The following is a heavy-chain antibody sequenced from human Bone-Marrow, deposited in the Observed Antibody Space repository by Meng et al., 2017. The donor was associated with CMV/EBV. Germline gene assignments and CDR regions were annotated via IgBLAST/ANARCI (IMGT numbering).Heavy chain of an antibody. D-gene: IGHD2-2*01. J-gene: IGHJ3*02. CDR3: ARDCSSTSCCI. Sequence: GESLKISCAASGFTFSSYAMHWVRQAPGKGLEWVAVISYDGSNKYYADSVKGRFTISRDNSKNTLYLQMNSLRAEDTAVYYCARDCSSTSCCIWGQGTMVTVSS. CDR1: GFTFSSYA. V-gene: IGHV3-30-3*01. CDR2: ISYDGSNK.